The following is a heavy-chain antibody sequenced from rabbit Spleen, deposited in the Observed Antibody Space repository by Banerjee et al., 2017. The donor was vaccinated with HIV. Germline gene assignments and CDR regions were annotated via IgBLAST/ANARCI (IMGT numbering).Heavy chain of an antibody. V-gene: IGHV1S40*01. Sequence: QSLEESGGDLVKPGASLTLTCTASGFSFSYSDYMCWVRQPPGKGLEWISCIAGSSGSTYSATWAKGRFTISKTSSTTVTLQMTSLTAADTATYFCARDTGSSFSSYGMDLWGQGTLVTVS. CDR3: ARDTGSSFSSYGMDL. D-gene: IGHD8-1*01. J-gene: IGHJ6*01. CDR2: IAGSSGST. CDR1: GFSFSYSDY.